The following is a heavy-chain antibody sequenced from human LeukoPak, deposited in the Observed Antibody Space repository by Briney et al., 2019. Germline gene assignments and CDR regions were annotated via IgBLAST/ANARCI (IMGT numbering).Heavy chain of an antibody. V-gene: IGHV3-48*03. CDR1: GFTFSSYE. D-gene: IGHD3-16*02. J-gene: IGHJ4*02. CDR3: ARGGENDYVWGSYRPSYYFDY. CDR2: ISSSGSTI. Sequence: GGSLRLSCAASGFTFSSYEMNWVRQAPGKGLEWVSYISSSGSTIYYADSVKGRFTISRDNAKNSLYLQMNSLRAEDTAVYYCARGGENDYVWGSYRPSYYFDYWGQGTLVTVSS.